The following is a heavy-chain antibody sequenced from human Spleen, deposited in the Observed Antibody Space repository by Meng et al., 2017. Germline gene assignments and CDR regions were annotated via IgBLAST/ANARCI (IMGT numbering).Heavy chain of an antibody. CDR3: ARGPGPYYFDY. V-gene: IGHV4-38-2*01. J-gene: IGHJ4*02. Sequence: GSLRLSCAVSGYSITGSYNWGWIRQSPGKGLEWIGSLYQSGSTYYNPSLKSRVTMSADTSKNQFSLKLTSVTAADTAVYYCARGPGPYYFDYWGQGTLVTVSS. D-gene: IGHD1-1*01. CDR2: LYQSGST. CDR1: GYSITGSYN.